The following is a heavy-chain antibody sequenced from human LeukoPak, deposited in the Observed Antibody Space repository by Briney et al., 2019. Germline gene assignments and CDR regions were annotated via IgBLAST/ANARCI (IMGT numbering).Heavy chain of an antibody. Sequence: GGSLRLSCTASGFTFGDYAMSWVRQAPGKGLEWVGFIRSKAYGGTTEYAASVKGRFTISRDDSESIAYLQMNSLKTEDTAVYYCTRNRGGATGYMDVWGKGTTVTISS. CDR3: TRNRGGATGYMDV. V-gene: IGHV3-49*04. D-gene: IGHD1-26*01. CDR2: IRSKAYGGTT. J-gene: IGHJ6*03. CDR1: GFTFGDYA.